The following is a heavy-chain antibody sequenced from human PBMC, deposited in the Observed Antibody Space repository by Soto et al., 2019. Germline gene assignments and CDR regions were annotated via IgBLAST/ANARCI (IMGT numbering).Heavy chain of an antibody. Sequence: QVQLVESGGGVVQPGRSLRLSCAASGFTFSSYGMHWVRQAPGKGLEWVAVISYDGSNKYYADSVKGRFTISRDNSKNTLYLQMNSLRAEDTAVYYCAKDHISGWYGAFWFDPWGQGTLVTVSS. J-gene: IGHJ5*02. V-gene: IGHV3-30*18. CDR3: AKDHISGWYGAFWFDP. D-gene: IGHD6-19*01. CDR2: ISYDGSNK. CDR1: GFTFSSYG.